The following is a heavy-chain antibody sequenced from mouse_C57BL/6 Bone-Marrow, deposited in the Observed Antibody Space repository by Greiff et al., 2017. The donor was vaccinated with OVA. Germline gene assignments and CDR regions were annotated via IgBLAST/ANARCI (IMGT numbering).Heavy chain of an antibody. CDR3: AKKGFLLLRYCYAMDY. CDR2: IWRGGST. J-gene: IGHJ4*01. V-gene: IGHV2-5*01. D-gene: IGHD1-1*01. Sequence: QVQLKESGPGLVQPSQSLSITCTVSGFSLTSYGVHWVRQSPGKGLEWLGVIWRGGSTDYNAAFMSRLSITKDNSKSQVFFKMNSLQADDTAIYYCAKKGFLLLRYCYAMDYWGQGTSVTVSS. CDR1: GFSLTSYG.